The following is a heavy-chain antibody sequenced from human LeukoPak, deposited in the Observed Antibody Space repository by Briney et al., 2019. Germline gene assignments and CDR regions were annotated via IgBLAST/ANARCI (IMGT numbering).Heavy chain of an antibody. CDR1: GGSMSSYY. V-gene: IGHV4-59*01. D-gene: IGHD5-24*01. J-gene: IGHJ4*02. CDR2: IYYSGST. CDR3: ARDRWRLQPDY. Sequence: PSETLSLTCTVSGGSMSSYYWSWIRQPPGKGVEWIGSIYYSGSTNYNPSLKSRVTISVDTSNNQFSLKLTSVTAADTAVYYCARDRWRLQPDYWGQGILVTVSS.